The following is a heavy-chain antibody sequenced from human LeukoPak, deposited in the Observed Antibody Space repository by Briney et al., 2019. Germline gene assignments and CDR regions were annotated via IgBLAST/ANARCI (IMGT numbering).Heavy chain of an antibody. J-gene: IGHJ5*02. Sequence: PVKVSCKASGGTFSSYTISWVRQAPGQGLEWMGRIIPILGIANYAQKFQGRVTITADKSTSTAYMELSSLRSEDTAVYYCARAVRGVDTAMVGYNWFDPWGQGTLVTVSS. CDR3: ARAVRGVDTAMVGYNWFDP. V-gene: IGHV1-69*02. D-gene: IGHD5-18*01. CDR1: GGTFSSYT. CDR2: IIPILGIA.